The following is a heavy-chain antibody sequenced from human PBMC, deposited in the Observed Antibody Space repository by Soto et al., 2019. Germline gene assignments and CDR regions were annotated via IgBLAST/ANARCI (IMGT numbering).Heavy chain of an antibody. CDR2: VFYSGST. Sequence: QLQLQESGPGLVKPSETLSFTCTVSGGSISSNTYYWGWIRQPPGKGLEWIGCVFYSGSTYYNPSLKIRVTISVDTSKNHFSLRLSSVPAADTAVYYCARLSSGWYFDYWGQGTLVTVSS. V-gene: IGHV4-39*02. CDR3: ARLSSGWYFDY. CDR1: GGSISSNTYY. D-gene: IGHD6-19*01. J-gene: IGHJ4*02.